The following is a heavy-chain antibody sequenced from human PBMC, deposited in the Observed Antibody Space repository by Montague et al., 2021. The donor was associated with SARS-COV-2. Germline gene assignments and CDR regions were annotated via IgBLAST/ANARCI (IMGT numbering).Heavy chain of an antibody. CDR2: ISYDGSNK. CDR1: GFTFSSYA. D-gene: IGHD5-24*01. J-gene: IGHJ4*02. CDR3: AWDFVEMATITGYFDY. Sequence: SLRLSCAASGFTFSSYAMHWVRQAPGKGLEWVAVISYDGSNKYYADSVKGRFTISRDNSKNTLYLQMNSLRAEDTAVYYCAWDFVEMATITGYFDYWGQGTLVTVSS. V-gene: IGHV3-30-3*01.